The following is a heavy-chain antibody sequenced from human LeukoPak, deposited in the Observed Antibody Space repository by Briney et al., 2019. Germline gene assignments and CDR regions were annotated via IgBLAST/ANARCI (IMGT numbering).Heavy chain of an antibody. V-gene: IGHV4-59*01. J-gene: IGHJ4*02. D-gene: IGHD1-26*01. CDR3: ARGQAGATTLFDY. CDR1: RGSISSDY. Sequence: SSETLSLTCTVSRGSISSDYWNWIRQPPGKGPEWIGYIYCSGSTNYNPSLKSRVTISVDTSKNQFSLNLRSVTAADTAVYYCARGQAGATTLFDYWGQGTLVTVSS. CDR2: IYCSGST.